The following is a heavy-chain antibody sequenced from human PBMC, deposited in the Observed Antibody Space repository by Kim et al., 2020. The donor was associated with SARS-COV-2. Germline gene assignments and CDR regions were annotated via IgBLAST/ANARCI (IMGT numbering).Heavy chain of an antibody. V-gene: IGHV4-61*03. Sequence: SETLSLTCTVSGGSVDSGHYYWSWIRQPPGKGLEWIGYISNMDSPNYNPSLGNRVTIFVGTSKNHFSLNLTSVTTADTAVYYCARDRTGGLMGSTDPYFFDYWGRGILVAVSS. CDR1: GGSVDSGHYY. D-gene: IGHD2-8*01. J-gene: IGHJ4*02. CDR2: ISNMDSP. CDR3: ARDRTGGLMGSTDPYFFDY.